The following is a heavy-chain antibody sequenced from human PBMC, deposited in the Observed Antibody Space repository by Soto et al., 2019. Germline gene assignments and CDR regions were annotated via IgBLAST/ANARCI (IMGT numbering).Heavy chain of an antibody. CDR3: ATYSLGAATFDF. D-gene: IGHD1-26*01. J-gene: IGHJ4*02. CDR1: GGSISSSNSH. V-gene: IGHV4-39*01. CDR2: IYYSGST. Sequence: SETLSLTCTVSGGSISSSNSHWGWIRQPPGKGLEWIGNIYYSGSTYYNPSLKSRVTISVDTSKNQVSLKLSSVTAADTAVYYCATYSLGAATFDFWGQGTLVTVSS.